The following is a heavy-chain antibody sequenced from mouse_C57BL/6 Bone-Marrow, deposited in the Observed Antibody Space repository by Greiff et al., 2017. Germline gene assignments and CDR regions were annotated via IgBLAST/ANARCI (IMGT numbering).Heavy chain of an antibody. D-gene: IGHD1-1*01. CDR1: GYSITSGYY. J-gene: IGHJ1*03. CDR2: ISYDDSN. V-gene: IGHV3-6*01. Sequence: EVKLQESGPGLVKPSQSLSLTCSVTGYSITSGYYWNWIRQFPGNKLEWMGYISYDDSNNYNPSLKNRNSITRDTSKNQFFLKLNSVTTEDTATYYCARVRDYGRYWYFDDWGTGTTVTVSS. CDR3: ARVRDYGRYWYFDD.